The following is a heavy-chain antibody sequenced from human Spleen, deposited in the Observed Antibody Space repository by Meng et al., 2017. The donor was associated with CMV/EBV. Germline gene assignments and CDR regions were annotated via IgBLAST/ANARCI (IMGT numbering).Heavy chain of an antibody. CDR1: GFTFSSYS. CDR3: AKDTAAAGRDYGMDV. V-gene: IGHV3-9*01. CDR2: ISWNSGSI. D-gene: IGHD6-13*01. J-gene: IGHJ6*02. Sequence: GGSLRLSCAASGFTFSSYSMHWVRQAPGKGLEWVSGISWNSGSIGYADSVKGRFTISRDNAKNSLYLQMNSLRAEDTALYYCAKDTAAAGRDYGMDVWGQGTTVTVSS.